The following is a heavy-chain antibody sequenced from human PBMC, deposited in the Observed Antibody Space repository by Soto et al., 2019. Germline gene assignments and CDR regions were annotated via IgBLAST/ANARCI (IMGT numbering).Heavy chain of an antibody. Sequence: GGSLRLSCAASGFTFSSYAMHWVRQAPGKGLEWVAVISYDGSNKYYADSVKGRFTISRDNSKNTLYLQMNSLRAEDTAVYYCARAILHIVVVPADMGYWCQGILVTVSS. CDR1: GFTFSSYA. CDR2: ISYDGSNK. J-gene: IGHJ4*02. D-gene: IGHD2-2*01. V-gene: IGHV3-30-3*01. CDR3: ARAILHIVVVPADMGY.